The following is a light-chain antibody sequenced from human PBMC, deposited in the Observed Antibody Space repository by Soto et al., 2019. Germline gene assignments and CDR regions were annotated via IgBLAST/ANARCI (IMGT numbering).Light chain of an antibody. CDR1: QSVSSY. CDR3: QQYNSYPIT. CDR2: DAS. Sequence: EIVLTPSPATLSLSPVERATLSCRASQSVSSYLAWYQQKPGQAPRLLIYDASNRATGIPARFSGSGSGTDFTLTISSLQPDDFATYYCQQYNSYPITFGQGTRLEIK. V-gene: IGKV3-11*01. J-gene: IGKJ5*01.